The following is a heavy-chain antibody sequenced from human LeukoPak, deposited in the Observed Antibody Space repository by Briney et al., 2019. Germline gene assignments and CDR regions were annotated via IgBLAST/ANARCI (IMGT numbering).Heavy chain of an antibody. Sequence: GGSLRLSCAASGFTFSDYYMSWIRQAPGKGLEWVSYISSSGSTIYYADSVKGRFTISRDNAKSSLYLQMNSLRAEDTAVYHCAIRREGNMAWGDGMDVWGQGTTVTVSS. J-gene: IGHJ6*02. V-gene: IGHV3-11*01. CDR2: ISSSGSTI. D-gene: IGHD3-16*01. CDR3: AIRREGNMAWGDGMDV. CDR1: GFTFSDYY.